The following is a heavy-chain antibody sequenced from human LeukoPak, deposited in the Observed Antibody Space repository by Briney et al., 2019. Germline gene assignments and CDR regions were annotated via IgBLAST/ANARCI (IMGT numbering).Heavy chain of an antibody. CDR3: ARGLVVLAAIMIKYNWFDP. V-gene: IGHV1-2*02. Sequence: GASVKVSCKASGYTFTGYYMHWVRQAPGQGLEWMGWINPNSGGTNYAQKFQGRVTMTRDTSISTAYMELSRLRSDDTAVYYCARGLVVLAAIMIKYNWFDPWGQGTLVTASS. CDR2: INPNSGGT. D-gene: IGHD2-2*01. CDR1: GYTFTGYY. J-gene: IGHJ5*02.